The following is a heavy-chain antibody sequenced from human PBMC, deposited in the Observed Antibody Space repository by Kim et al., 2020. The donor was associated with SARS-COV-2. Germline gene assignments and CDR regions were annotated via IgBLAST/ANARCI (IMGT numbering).Heavy chain of an antibody. CDR3: ARKDAQ. Sequence: SETLSLTCAVYGGSFSGYYWSWIRQPPGKGLEWIGEINHSGSTNYNPSLKSRVTISVDTSKNQFSLKLSSVTAADTAVYYCARKDAQWGQGTLVTVSS. J-gene: IGHJ4*02. CDR2: INHSGST. V-gene: IGHV4-34*01. CDR1: GGSFSGYY.